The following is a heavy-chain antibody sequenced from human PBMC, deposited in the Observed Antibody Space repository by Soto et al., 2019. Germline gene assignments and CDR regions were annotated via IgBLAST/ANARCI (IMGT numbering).Heavy chain of an antibody. D-gene: IGHD1-1*01. CDR1: GDSFSKYT. V-gene: IGHV1-69*13. CDR3: ARGRGLYNSGRSQLDS. Sequence: PSVKVSCKASGDSFSKYTVNWVRQAPRQGLEWMGGIIPRFGTTNYAPTLQDRVTITADESMNTVYMELSSLRSEDTALYYCARGRGLYNSGRSQLDSWGQGTLVTVSS. J-gene: IGHJ4*02. CDR2: IIPRFGTT.